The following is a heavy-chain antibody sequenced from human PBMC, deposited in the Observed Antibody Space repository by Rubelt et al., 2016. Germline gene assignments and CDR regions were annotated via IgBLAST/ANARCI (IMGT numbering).Heavy chain of an antibody. CDR1: GGSISSLNW. CDR2: ILHTGST. V-gene: IGHV4-4*02. Sequence: QVQLQESGPGLVKPSGTLSLTCAVSGGSISSLNWWSWVRQPPGKGLEWIGEILHTGSTHYNPSLKSRVTMSVDTSRNQLSLRLNSLTAADTAVYYGARVNRDYVDYWGQGTLVTVSS. J-gene: IGHJ4*02. CDR3: ARVNRDYVDY.